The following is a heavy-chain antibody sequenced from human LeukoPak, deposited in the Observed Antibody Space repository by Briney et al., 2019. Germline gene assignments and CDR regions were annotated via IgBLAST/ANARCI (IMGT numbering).Heavy chain of an antibody. J-gene: IGHJ3*02. CDR3: AREPIQLRAFDI. D-gene: IGHD5-18*01. CDR2: ISSSSSYI. CDR1: GFTFSSYS. V-gene: IGHV3-21*01. Sequence: PGGSLRLSCAASGFTFSSYSMNWVRQAPGKGLEWVSSISSSSSYIYYADSVKGRFTISRDNAKNSLYLQMNSLRAEDTAVYYCAREPIQLRAFDIWGQGTMVTVSS.